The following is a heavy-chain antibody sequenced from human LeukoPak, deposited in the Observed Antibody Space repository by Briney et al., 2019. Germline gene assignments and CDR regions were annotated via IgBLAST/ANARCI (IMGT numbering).Heavy chain of an antibody. CDR3: ARVSYFSGWYFPGAFDI. J-gene: IGHJ3*02. V-gene: IGHV4-34*01. Sequence: KPSETLSLTRAVYGGSFTGYYWSWIRQPPGKGLEWIGEINHSGSTNYNPSLKSRVTISVDTSKNQFSLKLSSVTAADTAVYYCARVSYFSGWYFPGAFDIWGQGTMVTVSS. D-gene: IGHD6-19*01. CDR2: INHSGST. CDR1: GGSFTGYY.